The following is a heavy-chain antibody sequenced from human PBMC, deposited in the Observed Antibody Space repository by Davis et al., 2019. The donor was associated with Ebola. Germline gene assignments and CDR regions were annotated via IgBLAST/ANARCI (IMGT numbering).Heavy chain of an antibody. CDR3: ARAIAAPNWFDP. CDR2: ISAYNGNT. J-gene: IGHJ5*02. Sequence: ASVKVSCKASGGTFSSYTISWVRQAPGQGLEWMGWISAYNGNTNYAQKLQGRVTMTTDTSTSTAYMELRSLRSDDTAVYYCARAIAAPNWFDPWGQGTLVTVSS. V-gene: IGHV1-18*01. CDR1: GGTFSSYT. D-gene: IGHD6-13*01.